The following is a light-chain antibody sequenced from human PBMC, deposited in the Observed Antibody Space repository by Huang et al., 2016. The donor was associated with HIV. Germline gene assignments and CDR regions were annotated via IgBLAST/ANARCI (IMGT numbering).Light chain of an antibody. CDR1: QNIGRD. Sequence: DIQMTQSPSSLSASVGDRVTITCRASQNIGRDLNWYQQKSGKAPKLLIYAASSLQRGGPARFSGIGFVTEFTLTISSLQPEYFATYYCQQSYSITRYTFGQGTKVEIK. CDR2: AAS. CDR3: QQSYSITRYT. V-gene: IGKV1-39*01. J-gene: IGKJ2*01.